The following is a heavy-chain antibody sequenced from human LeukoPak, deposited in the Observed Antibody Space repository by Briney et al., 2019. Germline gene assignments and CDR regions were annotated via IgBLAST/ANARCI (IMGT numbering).Heavy chain of an antibody. J-gene: IGHJ4*02. CDR2: IYYTGDS. V-gene: IGHV4-59*08. D-gene: IGHD6-6*01. Sequence: PSETLSFTCTVSGASIFGSYWSWIRQPPGKGLGWIGYIYYTGDSNYNPSLKSRATISLDTSRSQFSLMLSSVTAADTAIYYCARHSFARPFDSWGQGTLVTVSS. CDR3: ARHSFARPFDS. CDR1: GASIFGSY.